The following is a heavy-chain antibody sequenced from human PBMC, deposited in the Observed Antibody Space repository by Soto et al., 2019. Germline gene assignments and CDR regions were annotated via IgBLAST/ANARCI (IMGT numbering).Heavy chain of an antibody. CDR1: GGSIISGAYY. D-gene: IGHD1-1*01. Sequence: SETLSLTCTVSGGSIISGAYYWSWIPQHPGKGLEWIGYIYYSGSTYYNPSLKSRVTISVDTSKNQFSLKLSSVTAADTAVYYCARWPQLEHRFDYWGQGTLVTVSS. J-gene: IGHJ4*02. CDR3: ARWPQLEHRFDY. V-gene: IGHV4-31*03. CDR2: IYYSGST.